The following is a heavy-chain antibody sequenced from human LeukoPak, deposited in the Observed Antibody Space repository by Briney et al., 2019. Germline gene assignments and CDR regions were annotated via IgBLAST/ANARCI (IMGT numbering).Heavy chain of an antibody. Sequence: GGSLRLSCAASGFTFSSHWMHWVRQAPGKGLVWVSRINSDGSSTRYADSVKGRFTISRDNAKNTLYLQMNSLGAEDTAVYYCARDGGYSGYDCWFDSWGQGTLVTVSS. J-gene: IGHJ5*01. CDR1: GFTFSSHW. D-gene: IGHD5-12*01. V-gene: IGHV3-74*01. CDR2: INSDGSST. CDR3: ARDGGYSGYDCWFDS.